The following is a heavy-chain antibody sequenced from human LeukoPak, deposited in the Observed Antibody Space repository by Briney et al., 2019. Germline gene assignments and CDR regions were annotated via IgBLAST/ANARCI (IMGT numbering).Heavy chain of an antibody. CDR1: GFTFSSYA. J-gene: IGHJ4*02. D-gene: IGHD3-9*01. CDR2: ISGSGGNT. Sequence: GGSLRLSCAASGFTFSSYAMFWVRQAPGKGLEWVSGISGSGGNTYYADSVKGRFTISRDNSKNTLYLQMDSLRAEDTAVYYCARGGSYYDILTGYWNYFDYWGQGTLVTVSS. CDR3: ARGGSYYDILTGYWNYFDY. V-gene: IGHV3-23*01.